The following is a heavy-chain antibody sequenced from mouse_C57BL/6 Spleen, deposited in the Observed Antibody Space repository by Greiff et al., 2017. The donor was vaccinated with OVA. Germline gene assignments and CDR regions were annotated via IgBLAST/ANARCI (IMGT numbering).Heavy chain of an antibody. CDR3: TPYYYGSRGNYYAMDY. J-gene: IGHJ4*01. V-gene: IGHV14-1*01. D-gene: IGHD1-1*01. Sequence: EVQGVESGAELVRPGASVKLSCTASGFNIKDYYMHWVKQRPEQGLEWIGRIDPEDGDTEYAPKFQGKATMTADTSSNTAYLQLSSLTSEDTAVYYCTPYYYGSRGNYYAMDYWGQGTSVTVSS. CDR1: GFNIKDYY. CDR2: IDPEDGDT.